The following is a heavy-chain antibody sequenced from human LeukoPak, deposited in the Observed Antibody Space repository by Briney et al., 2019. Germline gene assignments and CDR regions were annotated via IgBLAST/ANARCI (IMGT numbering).Heavy chain of an antibody. CDR1: GGSFSGYY. CDR3: ASSSIAVAGSDY. CDR2: INHSGST. D-gene: IGHD6-19*01. Sequence: SETLSLTCAVYGGSFSGYYWSWIRQPPGKGLEWIGEINHSGSTNYNPSLKCRVTISVDTSKNQFSLKLSSVTAADTAVYYCASSSIAVAGSDYWGQGTLVTVSS. J-gene: IGHJ4*02. V-gene: IGHV4-34*01.